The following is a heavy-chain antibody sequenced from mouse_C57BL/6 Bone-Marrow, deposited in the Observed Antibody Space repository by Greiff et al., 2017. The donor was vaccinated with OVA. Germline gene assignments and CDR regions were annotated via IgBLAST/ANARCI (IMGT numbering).Heavy chain of an antibody. V-gene: IGHV5-6*02. CDR3: ARHWLWCDYAMDY. Sequence: DVMLVESGGDLVKPGGSLKLSCAASGFTFSNYGLSWVRQSPDKRLEWVATISSGGSYTYYPDSVKGRFTISRDNAKNTLYLQMSSLKSEDTAMYYCARHWLWCDYAMDYWGQGTSVTVSS. CDR1: GFTFSNYG. CDR2: ISSGGSYT. J-gene: IGHJ4*01. D-gene: IGHD1-1*02.